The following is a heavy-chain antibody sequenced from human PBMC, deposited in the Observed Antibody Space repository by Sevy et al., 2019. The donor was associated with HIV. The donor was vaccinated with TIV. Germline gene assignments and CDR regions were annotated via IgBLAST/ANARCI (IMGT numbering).Heavy chain of an antibody. CDR1: GIAFSTYA. D-gene: IGHD6-19*01. CDR2: ISASGYST. CDR3: AKDFSDVYLSDSSATVDY. Sequence: GGSLRLSCAASGIAFSTYAMFWVRQAPGKGLEWVSSISASGYSTYYADSVKGGFTLSRDNSRNTLDLQMNSLRADDTAVYYCAKDFSDVYLSDSSATVDYWGQGTLVTDSS. V-gene: IGHV3-23*01. J-gene: IGHJ4*02.